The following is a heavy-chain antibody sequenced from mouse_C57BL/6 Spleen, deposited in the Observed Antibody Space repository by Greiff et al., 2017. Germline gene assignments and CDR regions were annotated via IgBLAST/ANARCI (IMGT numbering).Heavy chain of an antibody. CDR3: TTADYGSSYYAMDY. Sequence: VQLQQSGAELVRPGASVKLSCTASGFNIKDDYMHWVKQRPEQGLEWIGWIDPENGDTEYASKFQGKATITADPSSNTAYLQLSSLTSEDTAVYYCTTADYGSSYYAMDYWGQGTSVTVSS. V-gene: IGHV14-4*01. CDR1: GFNIKDDY. D-gene: IGHD1-1*01. CDR2: IDPENGDT. J-gene: IGHJ4*01.